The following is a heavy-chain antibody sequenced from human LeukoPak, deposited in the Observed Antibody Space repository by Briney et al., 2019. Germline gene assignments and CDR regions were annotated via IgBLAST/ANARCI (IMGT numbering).Heavy chain of an antibody. Sequence: ASVKVSCKASGYTFTSYDINWVRQATGQGLEWMGWMNPNSGNTGYAQKFQGRVTMTRNTSISTAYMELSSLRSEDTAVYYCAREGSNYDFWSGYYFNYYYYMDVWGKGTTVTVSS. CDR3: AREGSNYDFWSGYYFNYYYYMDV. V-gene: IGHV1-8*01. CDR1: GYTFTSYD. CDR2: MNPNSGNT. J-gene: IGHJ6*03. D-gene: IGHD3-3*01.